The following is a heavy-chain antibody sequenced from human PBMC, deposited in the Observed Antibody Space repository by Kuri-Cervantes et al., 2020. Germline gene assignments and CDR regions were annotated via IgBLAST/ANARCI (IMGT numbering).Heavy chain of an antibody. V-gene: IGHV5-51*01. J-gene: IGHJ4*02. D-gene: IGHD2-21*02. CDR3: ARRYYCGGDCYSGYYFDY. Sequence: GESLKISCKGSGYSFTSYWIGWVRQMPGKGLEWMGIIYPGDSDTRYSPSFQGQVTISADKSISTAYLQWSSLKASDTAMYYCARRYYCGGDCYSGYYFDYWGQGTLVTVSS. CDR2: IYPGDSDT. CDR1: GYSFTSYW.